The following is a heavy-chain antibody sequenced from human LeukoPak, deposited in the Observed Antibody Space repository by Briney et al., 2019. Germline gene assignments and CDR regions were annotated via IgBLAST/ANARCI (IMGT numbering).Heavy chain of an antibody. CDR1: GYTFTSYY. Sequence: ASVKVSCKASGYTFTSYYMHWVRQAPGQGLEWMGIINPSGGSTSYAQRFQGRVTMTRDTSTSTVYMELSSLRSEDTAVYYCASGGDQHYYDSSLYFDYWGQGTLSPSPQ. J-gene: IGHJ4*02. CDR2: INPSGGST. CDR3: ASGGDQHYYDSSLYFDY. V-gene: IGHV1-46*01. D-gene: IGHD3-22*01.